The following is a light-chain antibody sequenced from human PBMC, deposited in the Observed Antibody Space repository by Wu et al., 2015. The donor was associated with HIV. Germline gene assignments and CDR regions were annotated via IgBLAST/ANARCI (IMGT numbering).Light chain of an antibody. V-gene: IGKV1-27*01. J-gene: IGKJ4*01. CDR2: AAS. CDR1: QGISNF. CDR3: QQYYKWPPLT. Sequence: DIQMTQSPSSLSASVGDRVTITCRASQGISNFLAWYQQKPGKPPKVLIYAASTLQSGVPSRFSGSGSGTDFTLTISSPQSEDFALYYCQQYYKWPPLTFGGGTRVEIK.